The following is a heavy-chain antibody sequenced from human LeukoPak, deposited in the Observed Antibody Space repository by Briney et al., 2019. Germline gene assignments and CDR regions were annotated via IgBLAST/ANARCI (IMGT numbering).Heavy chain of an antibody. CDR2: ISAYNGNT. J-gene: IGHJ5*02. Sequence: ASVKVSCKASGYTFTSYGISWVRQAPGQGLEWMGWISAYNGNTNYAQKLQGRVTMTTDTSTSTAYMELRSLRSDDTAVYYCATRTGPITMVRGVWFDPWGQGTLVTVSS. CDR1: GYTFTSYG. D-gene: IGHD3-10*01. CDR3: ATRTGPITMVRGVWFDP. V-gene: IGHV1-18*01.